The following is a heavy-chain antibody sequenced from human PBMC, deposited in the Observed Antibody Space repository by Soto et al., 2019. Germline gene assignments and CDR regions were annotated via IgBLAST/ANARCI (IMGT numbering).Heavy chain of an antibody. CDR3: GRKDDYGDFKDYYYYYGMDV. CDR2: IWYDGSNK. D-gene: IGHD3-16*01. J-gene: IGHJ6*02. CDR1: GFTFSSYG. V-gene: IGHV3-33*01. Sequence: GGSLRLSCAASGFTFSSYGMHWVRQAPGKGLEWVAVIWYDGSNKYYADSVKGRFTISRDNSKNTLYLQMNSLRAEDKAAYYYGRKDDYGDFKDYYYYYGMDVWGQGTTVTVSS.